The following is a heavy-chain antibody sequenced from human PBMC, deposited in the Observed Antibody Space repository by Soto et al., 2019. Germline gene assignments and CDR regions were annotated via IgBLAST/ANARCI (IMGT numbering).Heavy chain of an antibody. D-gene: IGHD3-3*01. Sequence: EVQLLASGGGLVQPGGYLRLSCAASGFTFSSYAMSWVRQAPGKGLEWVSVMSGSGSNTYYADSVKGRFTISRDNSKNTLYLQMNSLRVEDTAVYYCATLTGGLRCLEWSYGLDVWGQGTTVTVSS. CDR1: GFTFSSYA. CDR3: ATLTGGLRCLEWSYGLDV. V-gene: IGHV3-23*01. CDR2: MSGSGSNT. J-gene: IGHJ6*02.